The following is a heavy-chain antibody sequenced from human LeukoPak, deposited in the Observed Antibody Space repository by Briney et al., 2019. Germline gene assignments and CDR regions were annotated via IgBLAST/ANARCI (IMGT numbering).Heavy chain of an antibody. V-gene: IGHV1-2*02. CDR3: ARFYDSSAYYRNNWFDP. D-gene: IGHD3-22*01. CDR1: GYTFTGYY. CDR2: VNPKNGGT. Sequence: GASVNVSCKASGYTFTGYYMRWVRQAPGQGLEWMGWVNPKNGGTNYAQKFQGRVTITRDTSISTAYMELSRLRSDDTAMYYCARFYDSSAYYRNNWFDPWGQGTLVTVSS. J-gene: IGHJ5*02.